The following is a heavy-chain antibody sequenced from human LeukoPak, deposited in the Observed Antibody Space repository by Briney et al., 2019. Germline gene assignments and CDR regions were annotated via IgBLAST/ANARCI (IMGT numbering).Heavy chain of an antibody. D-gene: IGHD5-24*01. Sequence: GGSLRLSCAASGFTFSSYEMNWVRQAPGKGLEWVSYISSSGSTIYYADSVKGRFTTSRDNAKNSLYLQMNSLRAEDTAVYYCARVEKAYYYYYMDVWGKGTTVTISS. CDR2: ISSSGSTI. V-gene: IGHV3-48*03. CDR3: ARVEKAYYYYYMDV. J-gene: IGHJ6*03. CDR1: GFTFSSYE.